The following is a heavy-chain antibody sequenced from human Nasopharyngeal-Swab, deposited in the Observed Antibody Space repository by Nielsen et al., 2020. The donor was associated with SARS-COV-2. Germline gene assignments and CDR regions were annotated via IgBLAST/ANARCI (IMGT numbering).Heavy chain of an antibody. CDR3: ARGAVAGTVPRWFDP. CDR1: GGSFSDYY. Sequence: GSLRLSCAVYGGSFSDYYWSWIRQPPGKGLEWIGEINHSGSTNYNPSLKSRVTISVDTSKNQFSLKLSSVTAADTAVYYCARGAVAGTVPRWFDPWGQGTLVTVSS. CDR2: INHSGST. J-gene: IGHJ5*02. V-gene: IGHV4-34*01. D-gene: IGHD6-19*01.